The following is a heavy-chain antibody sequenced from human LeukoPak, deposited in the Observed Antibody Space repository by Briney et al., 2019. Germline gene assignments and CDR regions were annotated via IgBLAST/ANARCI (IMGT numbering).Heavy chain of an antibody. V-gene: IGHV3-9*01. J-gene: IGHJ4*02. Sequence: PGGSLRLSCAASGFTFDDYAMHWVRQAPGKGLEWVSGISWNSGSIGYADSVKGRFTTSRDNAKNSLYLQMNSLRAEDTALYYCAKDMERVVATIGDYWGQGTLVTVSS. CDR1: GFTFDDYA. CDR2: ISWNSGSI. D-gene: IGHD5-12*01. CDR3: AKDMERVVATIGDY.